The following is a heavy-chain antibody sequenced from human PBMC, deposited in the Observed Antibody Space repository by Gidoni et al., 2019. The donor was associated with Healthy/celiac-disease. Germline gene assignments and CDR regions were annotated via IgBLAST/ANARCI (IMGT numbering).Heavy chain of an antibody. Sequence: EVQLLESGGGLVQPGESLRLSCAATGFTSRSYAMSWVRQGAGKGLEWVSASGGSGGSTYYADSVKGRFTISRDDSKNTLYLQMNSLRAEDTAVYYCAKVKLDTAMVRAFDIWGQGTMVTVSS. CDR1: GFTSRSYA. CDR3: AKVKLDTAMVRAFDI. V-gene: IGHV3-23*01. CDR2: SGGSGGST. J-gene: IGHJ3*02. D-gene: IGHD5-18*01.